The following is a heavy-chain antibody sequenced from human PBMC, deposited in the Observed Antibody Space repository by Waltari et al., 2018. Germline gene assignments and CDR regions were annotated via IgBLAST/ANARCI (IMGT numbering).Heavy chain of an antibody. CDR2: IIPIFGTA. J-gene: IGHJ5*02. CDR3: ARVQIRTRHYSSSWYSRHWFDP. V-gene: IGHV1-69*01. CDR1: GGPFSSYA. D-gene: IGHD6-13*01. Sequence: QVQLVQSGAEVKKPGSSVKVSCKASGGPFSSYAISWVRQAPGQGLEWMGGIIPIFGTANYAQKFQGRVTITADESTSTAYMELSSLRSEDTAVYYCARVQIRTRHYSSSWYSRHWFDPWGQGTLVTVSS.